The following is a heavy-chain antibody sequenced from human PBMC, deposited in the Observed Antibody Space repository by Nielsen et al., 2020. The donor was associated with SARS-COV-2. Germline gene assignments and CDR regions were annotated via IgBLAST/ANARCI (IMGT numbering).Heavy chain of an antibody. V-gene: IGHV3-48*03. Sequence: GGSLRLSCAASGFTFSSYEMNWVRQAPGKGLEWVSYISSSGSTIYYADSVKGRFTISRDNAKNSLYLQMNSLRAEDTAVYYCARGRFGVPFDPWGQGTLVTVSS. CDR1: GFTFSSYE. CDR3: ARGRFGVPFDP. CDR2: ISSSGSTI. J-gene: IGHJ5*02. D-gene: IGHD3-10*01.